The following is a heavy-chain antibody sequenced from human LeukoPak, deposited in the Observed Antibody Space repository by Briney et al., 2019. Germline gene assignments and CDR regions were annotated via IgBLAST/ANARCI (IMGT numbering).Heavy chain of an antibody. CDR3: ARSRSDYYGSGSYHN. CDR1: GGTFSSYA. CDR2: IIPIFGTA. V-gene: IGHV1-69*01. D-gene: IGHD3-10*01. Sequence: SVKVSCKASGGTFSSYAINWVRQAPGQGLEWMGGIIPIFGTANYAQKFQDRVTITADESTSTAYMELSSLRSEDTAVYYCARSRSDYYGSGSYHNWGQGTLVTVSS. J-gene: IGHJ4*02.